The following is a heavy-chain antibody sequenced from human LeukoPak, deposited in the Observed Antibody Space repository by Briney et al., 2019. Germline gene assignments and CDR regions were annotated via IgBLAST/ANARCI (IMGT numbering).Heavy chain of an antibody. J-gene: IGHJ4*02. D-gene: IGHD3-3*01. CDR1: GGSISSSSYY. CDR2: IYYSGST. V-gene: IGHV4-39*01. CDR3: ARHGAITIFGEDPFDY. Sequence: SETLSLTCTVSGGSISSSSYYWGWIRQPPGKGLEWIGSIYYSGSTCYNLSLKSRVTISVDTSKNQFSLKLSSVTAADTAVYYCARHGAITIFGEDPFDYWGQGTLVTVSS.